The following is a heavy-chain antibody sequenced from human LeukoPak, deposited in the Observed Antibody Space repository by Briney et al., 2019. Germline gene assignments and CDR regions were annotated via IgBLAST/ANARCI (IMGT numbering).Heavy chain of an antibody. CDR2: IFPGDSDT. Sequence: GESLKISCKGSGYTFTNYWIAWVRQKPGKGLEWMGIIFPGDSDTRYSPSFQGQVSISADKSINTAYLQWNSLKASDTATYYCASTSSGFWSSDGSSFDPWGQGTLVTVSS. V-gene: IGHV5-51*01. D-gene: IGHD2-15*01. CDR3: ASTSSGFWSSDGSSFDP. J-gene: IGHJ5*02. CDR1: GYTFTNYW.